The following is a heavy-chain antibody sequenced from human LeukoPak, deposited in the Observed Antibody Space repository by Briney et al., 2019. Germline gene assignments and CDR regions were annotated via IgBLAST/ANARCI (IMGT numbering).Heavy chain of an antibody. V-gene: IGHV4-39*01. J-gene: IGHJ4*02. Sequence: PSETLSLTCSVSGGSITYSHYYWGWVRQPPGKGLEWIGGIYYSGSTYYNPSLKSRVTISVDTSRNEFSLRLSSVTAADTALYFCARQSGSYGGILDNWGQGILGTVSS. CDR2: IYYSGST. CDR3: ARQSGSYGGILDN. CDR1: GGSITYSHYY. D-gene: IGHD1-26*01.